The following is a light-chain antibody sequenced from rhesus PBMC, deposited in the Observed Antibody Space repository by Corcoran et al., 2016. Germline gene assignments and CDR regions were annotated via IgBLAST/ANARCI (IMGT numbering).Light chain of an antibody. CDR1: QGISKD. V-gene: IGKV1-33*02. Sequence: DIQMTQSPSSLSASVGDTVTITCQASQGISKDLAWYQQKPRKAPTLLIYDATTLQSGGPSRVSGSGSGTSFTLTISSLQPEDCATYYCQQHNSYPLTFGGGTKVELK. CDR2: DAT. CDR3: QQHNSYPLT. J-gene: IGKJ4*01.